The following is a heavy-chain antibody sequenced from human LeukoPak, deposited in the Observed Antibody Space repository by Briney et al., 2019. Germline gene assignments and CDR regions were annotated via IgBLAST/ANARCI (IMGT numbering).Heavy chain of an antibody. V-gene: IGHV3-23*01. J-gene: IGHJ4*02. CDR2: ISGSGDST. D-gene: IGHD6-13*01. CDR3: AKTRPLDSSSWSHGDY. CDR1: GFTFRNYY. Sequence: PGGSLRLSCAASGFTFRNYYMHWVRQAPGKGLEWVSAISGSGDSTYYGDSVKGRFTISRDNSKNTLYLQMNSLRAEDTAVYYCAKTRPLDSSSWSHGDYWGQGTLVTVSS.